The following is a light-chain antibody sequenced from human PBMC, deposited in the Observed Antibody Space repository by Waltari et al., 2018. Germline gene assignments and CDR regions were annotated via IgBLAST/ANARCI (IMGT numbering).Light chain of an antibody. CDR3: QQYYSTPDT. CDR1: KSVLYSSNNKNY. J-gene: IGKJ3*01. CDR2: WAS. V-gene: IGKV4-1*01. Sequence: DIVMTQSPDSLAVSLGERATINCQTSKSVLYSSNNKNYLAWYQQKPGQPPKLLIYWASTRESGVPDRFSGSGSGTDFTLTISSLQAEDVAVYYCQQYYSTPDTFGPGTKVDIK.